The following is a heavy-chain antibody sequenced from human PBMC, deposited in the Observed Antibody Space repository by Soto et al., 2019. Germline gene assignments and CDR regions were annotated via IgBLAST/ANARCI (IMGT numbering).Heavy chain of an antibody. D-gene: IGHD1-1*01. Sequence: GASVKVSCKSSGYTSTSYAMHWVRQAPGQRLEWMGWINAGNGNTKYSQKFQGRVTITRDTSASTAYMELSSLRSEDTAVYYCARDGYKFGFDYWGQGTLVTVSS. CDR2: INAGNGNT. CDR3: ARDGYKFGFDY. V-gene: IGHV1-3*01. CDR1: GYTSTSYA. J-gene: IGHJ4*02.